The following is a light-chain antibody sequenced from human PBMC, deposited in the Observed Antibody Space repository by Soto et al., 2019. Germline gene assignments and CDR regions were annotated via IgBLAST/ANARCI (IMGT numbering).Light chain of an antibody. V-gene: IGLV2-14*03. CDR1: SSDVGYYNY. Sequence: QSVLTQPASVSGSPGQSITISCTGTSSDVGYYNYVSWYQQHPGKAPKLMIYDVRNRPSGVSNRFSGSKSGNTASLTISGLQAEDEADDYCSSYTSSSTYVFGTGTKVTVL. CDR2: DVR. J-gene: IGLJ1*01. CDR3: SSYTSSSTYV.